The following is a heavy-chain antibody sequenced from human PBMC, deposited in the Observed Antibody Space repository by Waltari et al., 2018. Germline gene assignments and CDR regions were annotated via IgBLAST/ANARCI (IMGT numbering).Heavy chain of an antibody. D-gene: IGHD5-12*01. V-gene: IGHV1-69*05. CDR1: GGTFSSYA. Sequence: QVQLVQSGAEVKKPGSSVKVSCKASGGTFSSYAISWVRQAPGQGLEWMGGIIPIFGTANYAQKFQGRVTITTDESTSTANMELSSLRSEDTAVYYCARGGGGYDSYYFDYWGQGTLVTVSS. CDR3: ARGGGGYDSYYFDY. J-gene: IGHJ4*02. CDR2: IIPIFGTA.